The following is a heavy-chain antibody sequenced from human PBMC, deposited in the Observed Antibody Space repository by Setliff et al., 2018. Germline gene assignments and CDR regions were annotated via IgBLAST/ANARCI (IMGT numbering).Heavy chain of an antibody. J-gene: IGHJ4*02. CDR3: ARDAWDYGDYGGRYWFDY. CDR2: INAGNGNT. CDR1: GYTFTSYA. Sequence: GASVKVSCKASGYTFTSYAMHWVRQAPGQRLEWMGWINAGNGNTNYAQKLQGRVTMTTDTSTSTAYMELRSLRSDDTAVYYCARDAWDYGDYGGRYWFDYWGQGTLVTVSS. V-gene: IGHV1-3*01. D-gene: IGHD4-17*01.